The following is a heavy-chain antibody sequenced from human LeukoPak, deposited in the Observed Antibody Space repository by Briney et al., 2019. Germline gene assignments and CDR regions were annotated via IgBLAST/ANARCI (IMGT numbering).Heavy chain of an antibody. CDR3: ARDHGYTSGYEENWFDP. D-gene: IGHD5-18*01. CDR2: MDYSGST. J-gene: IGHJ5*02. Sequence: SETLSLTCTVSGGSISSSTYYWGWIRQPPGKGLEWIGSMDYSGSTYYNPSLKSRVTISVDTSKNHFSLKLNSVTAADTAVYFCARDHGYTSGYEENWFDPWGQGTLVAVS. V-gene: IGHV4-39*07. CDR1: GGSISSSTYY.